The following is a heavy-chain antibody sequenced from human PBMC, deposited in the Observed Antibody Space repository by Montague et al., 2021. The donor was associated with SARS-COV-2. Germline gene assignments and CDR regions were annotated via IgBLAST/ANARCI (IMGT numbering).Heavy chain of an antibody. CDR2: IHSAGRGT. D-gene: IGHD3-9*01. Sequence: SLRLSCVASVFTFSNSPMSLVRQAPGKGLDWVSVIHSAGRGTYYADSXQGRLTISRDNLKNTVYLQMNSLRDVDTALYYCAKVGDILTGYSLINLDAWGQGTLVVVSS. CDR3: AKVGDILTGYSLINLDA. V-gene: IGHV3-23*03. CDR1: VFTFSNSP. J-gene: IGHJ5*02.